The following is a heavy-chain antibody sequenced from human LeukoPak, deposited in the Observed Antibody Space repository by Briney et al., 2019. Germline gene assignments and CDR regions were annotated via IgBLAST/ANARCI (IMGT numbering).Heavy chain of an antibody. CDR1: GFTFSAYW. Sequence: GGSLRLSCAASGFTFSAYWMSWVRQAPGKGLEWVANIKQDGSEKYYVDSVKGRFTISRDNAQKSLYLQMNSLRAEDMAVYYCARKYSSGWFDAGPFDYWGQGTLVTVSS. CDR3: ARKYSSGWFDAGPFDY. J-gene: IGHJ4*02. CDR2: IKQDGSEK. D-gene: IGHD6-19*01. V-gene: IGHV3-7*01.